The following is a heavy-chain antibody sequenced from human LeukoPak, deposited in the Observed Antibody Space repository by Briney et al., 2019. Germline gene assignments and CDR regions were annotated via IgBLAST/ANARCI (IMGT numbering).Heavy chain of an antibody. CDR3: AKGTPAAIPESYYYMDV. CDR2: IWFDGSKD. J-gene: IGHJ6*03. CDR1: GFTFSNYG. V-gene: IGHV3-33*06. D-gene: IGHD2-2*02. Sequence: PGRSLRLSCAASGFTFSNYGMHWVRQAPGKGLEWVAIIWFDGSKDYYADSVKGRFTISRDDSKNSLYLQMSNLSAEDTAVYYCAKGTPAAIPESYYYMDVWGKGTTVTVSS.